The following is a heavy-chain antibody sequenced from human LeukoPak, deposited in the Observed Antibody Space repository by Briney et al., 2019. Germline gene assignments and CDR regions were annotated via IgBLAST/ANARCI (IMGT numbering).Heavy chain of an antibody. Sequence: GASVKVSCKASGYTFTSYDINWVRQAAGQGLEWMGWMNPNSGNTGYAQKLQGRVTITRNTSISTAYMALSSLRSEDTAVYYCARGHSSTPFDYWGQGTLVTVSS. CDR1: GYTFTSYD. CDR2: MNPNSGNT. CDR3: ARGHSSTPFDY. V-gene: IGHV1-8*03. D-gene: IGHD6-13*01. J-gene: IGHJ4*02.